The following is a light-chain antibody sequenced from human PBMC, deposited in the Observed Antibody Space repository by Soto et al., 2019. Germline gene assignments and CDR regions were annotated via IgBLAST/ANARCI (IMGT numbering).Light chain of an antibody. CDR2: EAS. Sequence: DIQMTQSPSTLSASIGERVTFTCRASQDIGDSLAWYQQKARKAPKLLIYEASTLEAGVPSRFSGSGSGTDFTLTISSLQPDDFATYDCQQYNSYSSFGPGTTVEVK. J-gene: IGKJ3*01. V-gene: IGKV1-5*01. CDR3: QQYNSYSS. CDR1: QDIGDS.